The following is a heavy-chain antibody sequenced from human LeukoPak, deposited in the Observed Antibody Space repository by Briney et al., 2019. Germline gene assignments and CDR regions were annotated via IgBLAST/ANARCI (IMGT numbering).Heavy chain of an antibody. CDR3: ARLVGSSWYHEVLFGRDY. Sequence: TPGGSLRLSCAASGFTFSSYAMHWVRQAPGKGLEWIGTIHYRGNTYYNPSLKSRVAISVDTSKNQFSLKLTSVTAADTAMYYCARLVGSSWYHEVLFGRDYWGQGTLVTVSS. V-gene: IGHV4-39*01. CDR2: IHYRGNT. D-gene: IGHD6-13*01. CDR1: GFTFSSYA. J-gene: IGHJ4*02.